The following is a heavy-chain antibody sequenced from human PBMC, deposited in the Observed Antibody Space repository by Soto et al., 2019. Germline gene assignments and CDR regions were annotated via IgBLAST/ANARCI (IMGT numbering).Heavy chain of an antibody. CDR2: IIPILGIA. D-gene: IGHD4-4*01. Sequence: QVQLVKSGAEVKKPGSSVKVSCTASGGTFSSYTISWVRQAPGQGLEWMVRIIPILGIANYAQNFQGRVKSTEDKATSTAYLELSIRRSEDTAWYYCARARGAPNDSSNFIAYYWGQGTLVTVSP. J-gene: IGHJ4*02. CDR1: GGTFSSYT. V-gene: IGHV1-69*02. CDR3: ARARGAPNDSSNFIAYY.